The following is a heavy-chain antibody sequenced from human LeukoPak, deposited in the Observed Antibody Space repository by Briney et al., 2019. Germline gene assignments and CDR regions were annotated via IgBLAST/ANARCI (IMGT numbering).Heavy chain of an antibody. V-gene: IGHV5-51*01. CDR1: GYSFTSYW. Sequence: GESLKISCNCTGYSFTSYWIAWVRQMPGKGLEWMGIIYPGDSDTRYSPSFQGQVTISADKSINTAYLEWSSLEASDTAMYYCARGIVASAGSRVYYFDYWGQGTLVTVSS. CDR2: IYPGDSDT. J-gene: IGHJ4*02. CDR3: ARGIVASAGSRVYYFDY. D-gene: IGHD6-13*01.